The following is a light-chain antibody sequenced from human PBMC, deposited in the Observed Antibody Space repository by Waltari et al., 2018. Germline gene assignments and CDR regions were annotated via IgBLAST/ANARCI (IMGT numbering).Light chain of an antibody. CDR2: WAS. V-gene: IGKV4-1*01. J-gene: IGKJ2*01. CDR3: QQYYSSLQT. Sequence: DIVMTQSPDSLAVSLGERATINCKSSQSIFYSSNTKSYLAWYQHKPGQPPRLLIYWASTRESGVPDRFSGSGSGTDFSLTISSLQAEDVAVYYCQQYYSSLQTFGQGTNLQIK. CDR1: QSIFYSSNTKSY.